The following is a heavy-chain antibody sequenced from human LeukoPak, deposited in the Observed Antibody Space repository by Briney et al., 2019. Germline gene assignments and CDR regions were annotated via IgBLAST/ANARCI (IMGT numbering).Heavy chain of an antibody. D-gene: IGHD2-21*02. V-gene: IGHV3-9*01. CDR1: GFTFDDYA. J-gene: IGHJ4*01. Sequence: GGSLRLSCAASGFTFDDYAMHWVRQAPGKGLEWVSGISWNSGSIGYADSVKGRFTISRDNAKNSLYLQMNSLRAEDTALYYCAVSAYCGGDCYKDDYWGQGTLVTVSS. CDR3: AVSAYCGGDCYKDDY. CDR2: ISWNSGSI.